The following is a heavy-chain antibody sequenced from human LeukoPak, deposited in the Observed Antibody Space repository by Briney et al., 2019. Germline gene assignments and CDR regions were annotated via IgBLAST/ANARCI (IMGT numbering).Heavy chain of an antibody. Sequence: GASVKVSCKASGYTFTGYYMHWVRQAPGQELEWMGWINPYSGDTNYAQNFQGRVTMTRDTSISTAYMELSRLRSDDTAVYYCARDRSPAPGRSYGRGHFDYWGQGTLVTVSS. CDR3: ARDRSPAPGRSYGRGHFDY. CDR2: INPYSGDT. CDR1: GYTFTGYY. D-gene: IGHD5-18*01. J-gene: IGHJ4*01. V-gene: IGHV1-2*02.